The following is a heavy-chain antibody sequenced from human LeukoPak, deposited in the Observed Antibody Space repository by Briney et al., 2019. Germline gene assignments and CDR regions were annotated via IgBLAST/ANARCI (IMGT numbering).Heavy chain of an antibody. V-gene: IGHV4-4*02. CDR2: IYHSGRT. CDR3: ARQISAAAIDY. CDR1: GGSISSSNW. D-gene: IGHD6-13*01. J-gene: IGHJ4*02. Sequence: SETLSLTCAVSGGSISSSNWWSWVRQPPGKGLEWIGEIYHSGRTNYNPSLKSRVTISVDKSKNQFSLKLSSVAAADTAVYYCARQISAAAIDYWGQGTLVTVSS.